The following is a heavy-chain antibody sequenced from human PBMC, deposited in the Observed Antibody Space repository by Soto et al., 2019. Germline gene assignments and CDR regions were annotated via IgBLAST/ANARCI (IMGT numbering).Heavy chain of an antibody. CDR3: ARCDCSSTSSYDRLTPYNWFDP. V-gene: IGHV3-7*01. CDR2: IKQDGSEK. Sequence: GGSLRLSCAASGFTFSSYWMSWVRQAPGKGLEWVANIKQDGSEKYYVDSVKGRFTISRDNAKNSLYLKMNSLRAEDTAVYYCARCDCSSTSSYDRLTPYNWFDPWGQGTLVTVSS. D-gene: IGHD2-2*01. J-gene: IGHJ5*02. CDR1: GFTFSSYW.